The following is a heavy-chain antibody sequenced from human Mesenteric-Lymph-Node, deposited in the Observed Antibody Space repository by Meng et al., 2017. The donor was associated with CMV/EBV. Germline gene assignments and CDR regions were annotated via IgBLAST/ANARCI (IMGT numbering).Heavy chain of an antibody. V-gene: IGHV4-39*07. D-gene: IGHD2-21*02. CDR2: IFYSGST. CDR1: GGSISTNDYF. CDR3: ARTMVVTASYNYGMDV. Sequence: SETLSLTCTVSGGSISTNDYFWGWIRQFPGQGLEWIGSIFYSGSTFYNPSLKSRVTISIDTSKNQFSLKLKSVTAADTAVYFCARTMVVTASYNYGMDVWGQGTTVTVSS. J-gene: IGHJ6*02.